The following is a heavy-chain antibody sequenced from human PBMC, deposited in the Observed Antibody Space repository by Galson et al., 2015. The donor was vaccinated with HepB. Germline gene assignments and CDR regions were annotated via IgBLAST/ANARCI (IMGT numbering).Heavy chain of an antibody. CDR1: GFTFGSYT. V-gene: IGHV3-21*01. D-gene: IGHD5-24*01. CDR3: ARDPDRDGYNWGYYYYYGMDV. CDR2: ISSSRTYI. J-gene: IGHJ6*02. Sequence: SLRLSCAAPGFTFGSYTMNWVRQAPGKGLEWVSSISSSRTYIYYADSVKGRFTISRDNAKNSLYLQMTGLRAEDTAVYYCARDPDRDGYNWGYYYYYGMDVWGQGTTVTVSS.